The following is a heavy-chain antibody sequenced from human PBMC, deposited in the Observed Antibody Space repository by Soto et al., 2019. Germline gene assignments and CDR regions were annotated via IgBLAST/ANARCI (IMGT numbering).Heavy chain of an antibody. CDR3: ARSRNYDFWSGYYLDY. V-gene: IGHV3-7*03. CDR2: IKQDGSEK. D-gene: IGHD3-3*01. Sequence: PGRSLRLSCASSVFTFISYWMSWVRQAPGKGLEWVANIKQDGSEKYYVDSVKGRFTISRDNAKNSLYLQMNSLRAEDTAVYYCARSRNYDFWSGYYLDYWGQGTLVTVSS. CDR1: VFTFISYW. J-gene: IGHJ4*02.